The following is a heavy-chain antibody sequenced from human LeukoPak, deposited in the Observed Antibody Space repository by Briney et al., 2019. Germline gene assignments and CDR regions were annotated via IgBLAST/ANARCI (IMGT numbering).Heavy chain of an antibody. D-gene: IGHD3-22*01. V-gene: IGHV4-4*09. J-gene: IGHJ4*02. CDR2: IYTSGST. Sequence: SETLSLTCTVSGGSISSYYWSWIRQPPGKGLEWIGYIYTSGSTNYNPSLKSRVTISVDTSKNQFSLKLSSVTAADTAVYYCAGKMYYYDSGGYPPYYWGQGTLVTVSS. CDR1: GGSISSYY. CDR3: AGKMYYYDSGGYPPYY.